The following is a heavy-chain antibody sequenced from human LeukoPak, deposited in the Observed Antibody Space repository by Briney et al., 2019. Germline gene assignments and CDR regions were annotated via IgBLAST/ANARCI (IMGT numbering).Heavy chain of an antibody. D-gene: IGHD6-19*01. J-gene: IGHJ4*02. CDR3: ARGSGYRSSYDY. V-gene: IGHV1-69*05. CDR1: GGTFSSYA. Sequence: GASVKVSCKASGGTFSSYAISWVRQAPGQGLEWMGGIIPIFGTANYAQKFQGRVTMTRDTSTSTAYMELSSLRSEDTAMYYCARGSGYRSSYDYWGQGTLVTVSS. CDR2: IIPIFGTA.